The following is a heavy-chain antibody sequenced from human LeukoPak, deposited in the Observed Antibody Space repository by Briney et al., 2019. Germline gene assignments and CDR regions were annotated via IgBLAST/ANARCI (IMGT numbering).Heavy chain of an antibody. CDR2: INPNSGGT. D-gene: IGHD1-1*01. CDR3: ARDLGYRPLRGDKAFDI. CDR1: GYTFTGYY. Sequence: GASVKVSCKASGYTFTGYYMHWVRQAPGQGLEWMGWINPNSGGTNYAQKFQGRVTMTRDTSISTAYMELSRLRSDDTAVYYCARDLGYRPLRGDKAFDIWGQGTMVTVSS. J-gene: IGHJ3*02. V-gene: IGHV1-2*02.